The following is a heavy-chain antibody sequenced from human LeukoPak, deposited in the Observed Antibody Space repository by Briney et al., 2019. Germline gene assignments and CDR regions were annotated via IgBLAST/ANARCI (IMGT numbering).Heavy chain of an antibody. CDR3: AKDRRAVAGTLGY. J-gene: IGHJ4*02. Sequence: PGGSLRLSCAAPGFTFSSYAMSWVRHAPGEGLEWVSAISSIGGSTYYADSVKGRFTISRDNSKNTLYLQMNSLRAEDTAVYYCAKDRRAVAGTLGYWGQGTLVTVS. CDR2: ISSIGGST. CDR1: GFTFSSYA. V-gene: IGHV3-23*01. D-gene: IGHD6-19*01.